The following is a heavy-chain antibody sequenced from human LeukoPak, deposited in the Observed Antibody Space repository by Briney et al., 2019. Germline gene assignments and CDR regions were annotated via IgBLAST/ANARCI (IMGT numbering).Heavy chain of an antibody. Sequence: GGSLRLSCAASGFTFSSYTMHWVRQAPGKGLEWVAVISYDGSNKYYADSVKGRFTISRDNSKNTLFLQMNSLTTEDTAVYYCAREVGGDYVFDYWGQGTLVTVS. J-gene: IGHJ4*02. CDR2: ISYDGSNK. D-gene: IGHD4-17*01. CDR3: AREVGGDYVFDY. V-gene: IGHV3-30-3*01. CDR1: GFTFSSYT.